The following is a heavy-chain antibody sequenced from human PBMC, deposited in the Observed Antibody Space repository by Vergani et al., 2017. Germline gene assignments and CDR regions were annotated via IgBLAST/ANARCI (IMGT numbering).Heavy chain of an antibody. V-gene: IGHV3-21*04. CDR1: GFTFSSYS. Sequence: EVQLVESGGGLVKPGGSLRLSCAASGFTFSSYSMNWVRQAPGKGLEWVSSISSSSSYIYYADSVKGRFTISRDNAKNSLYLQMNSLRAEDTAVYYCTSLYYYGSGSYYSYRDYYYGMDVWGQGP. J-gene: IGHJ6*02. D-gene: IGHD3-10*01. CDR3: TSLYYYGSGSYYSYRDYYYGMDV. CDR2: ISSSSSYI.